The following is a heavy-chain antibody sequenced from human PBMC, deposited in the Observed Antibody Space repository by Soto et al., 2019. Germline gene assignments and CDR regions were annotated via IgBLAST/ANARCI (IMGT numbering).Heavy chain of an antibody. D-gene: IGHD3-22*01. CDR1: GGSISSSSYY. Sequence: SETLSLTCTVSGGSISSSSYYWGWIRQPPGKGLEWIGSIYYSGSTYYNPSLKSRVTISVDTSKNQFSLKLSSVTAADTAVYYCARRNNMIVVVILDAFDIWGQGTMVTVSS. V-gene: IGHV4-39*01. CDR2: IYYSGST. CDR3: ARRNNMIVVVILDAFDI. J-gene: IGHJ3*02.